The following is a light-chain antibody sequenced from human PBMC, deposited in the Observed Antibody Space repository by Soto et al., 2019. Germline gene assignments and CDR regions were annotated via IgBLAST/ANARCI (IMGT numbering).Light chain of an antibody. CDR3: ASYAGTNTYVV. Sequence: QSALTQPPSASGSPGQSVTISCTGTSSDVGAYNFVSWYQQHPDKAPKLMIYEVSKRPSGVPGRFSGSKSGNTASLTVSGLQAEDEADYYCASYAGTNTYVVFGGGTKVTVL. CDR2: EVS. J-gene: IGLJ2*01. V-gene: IGLV2-8*01. CDR1: SSDVGAYNF.